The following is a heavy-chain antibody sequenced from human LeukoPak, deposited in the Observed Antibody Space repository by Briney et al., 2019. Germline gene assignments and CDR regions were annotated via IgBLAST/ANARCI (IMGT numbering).Heavy chain of an antibody. CDR3: ASCISQWELPYDY. J-gene: IGHJ4*02. D-gene: IGHD1-26*01. Sequence: GGSLRLSCAASGFTFSNFSMSWVRQAPGKGPEWVSSISSSSGYIYYADSMKGRFTISRDNAKNSLYLQMNSLRAEDTAVYYCASCISQWELPYDYWGQGTLVTVSS. CDR2: ISSSSGYI. CDR1: GFTFSNFS. V-gene: IGHV3-21*01.